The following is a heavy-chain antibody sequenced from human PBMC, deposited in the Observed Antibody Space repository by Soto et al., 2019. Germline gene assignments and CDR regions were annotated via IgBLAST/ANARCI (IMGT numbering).Heavy chain of an antibody. Sequence: GESLKISCKGSGYSFTSYWISWVRQMPGKGLEWMGRIDPSDSYTNYSPSFQGHVTISADKSISTAYLQWSSLKASDTAMYYCARVSGQLVKLHDRYGMDVWGQGTTVTVSS. J-gene: IGHJ6*02. V-gene: IGHV5-10-1*01. CDR2: IDPSDSYT. CDR1: GYSFTSYW. D-gene: IGHD6-6*01. CDR3: ARVSGQLVKLHDRYGMDV.